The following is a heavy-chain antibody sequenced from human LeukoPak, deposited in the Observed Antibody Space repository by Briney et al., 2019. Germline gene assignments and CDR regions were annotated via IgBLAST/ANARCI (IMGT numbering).Heavy chain of an antibody. D-gene: IGHD3-22*01. Sequence: SETLSLTCTVSGGSISSYYWRWIRQPAGKGLEWIGRIYTSGSTNYNPSLKSRVTMSVDTSKNQFSLKLSSVTAADTAVYYCAREVEYYYDSSDQGYFDLWGRGTLVTVSS. J-gene: IGHJ2*01. CDR1: GGSISSYY. CDR3: AREVEYYYDSSDQGYFDL. CDR2: IYTSGST. V-gene: IGHV4-4*07.